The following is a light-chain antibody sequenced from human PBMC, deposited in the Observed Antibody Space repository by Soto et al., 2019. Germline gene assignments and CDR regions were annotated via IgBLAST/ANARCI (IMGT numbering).Light chain of an antibody. CDR2: EVS. CDR3: SSFTNTITRYA. CDR1: SSDVGGYNY. J-gene: IGLJ1*01. Sequence: SGLTQPASVSGSPGQSITSSCTGTSSDVGGYNYVSWFQHHPGKAPKLIIYEVSYRPSGVSNRFSGSKSGDTASLTISGLQAEDEADYYCSSFTNTITRYAFGTGTKVTVL. V-gene: IGLV2-14*01.